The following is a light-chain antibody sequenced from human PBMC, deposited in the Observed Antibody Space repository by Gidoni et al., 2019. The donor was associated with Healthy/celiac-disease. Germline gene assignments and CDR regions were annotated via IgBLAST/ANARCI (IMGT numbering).Light chain of an antibody. CDR1: QSVSSY. CDR2: DAS. Sequence: EIVLTQSPATLSLSPGERATLSCRASQSVSSYLAWYQQKPGQAPRLLIYDASNRATGIPARFSGSGSGTDFTLTISSLEPEDFAVYYCQQRSNWRVFXGXTKVEIK. CDR3: QQRSNWRV. V-gene: IGKV3-11*01. J-gene: IGKJ4*01.